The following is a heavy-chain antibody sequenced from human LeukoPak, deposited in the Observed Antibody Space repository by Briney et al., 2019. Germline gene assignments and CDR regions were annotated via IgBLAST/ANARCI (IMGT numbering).Heavy chain of an antibody. V-gene: IGHV4-59*01. CDR3: ARGGIQFDY. J-gene: IGHJ4*02. Sequence: PSETLSLTCTVSGGSISSYYWSWIRQPPGKGLEWIGYTYYSGSTNYNPSLKSRVTISVDTSKNQFSLKLSSVTAADTAVYYCARGGIQFDYWGQGTLVTVSS. CDR2: TYYSGST. CDR1: GGSISSYY.